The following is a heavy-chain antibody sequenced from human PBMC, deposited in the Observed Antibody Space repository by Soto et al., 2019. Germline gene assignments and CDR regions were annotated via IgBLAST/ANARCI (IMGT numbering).Heavy chain of an antibody. CDR1: GGSISSGGYY. D-gene: IGHD3-22*01. Sequence: QVQLQESGPGLVKPSQTLSLTCTVSGGSISSGGYYWSWIRQHPGKVLEWIGYIYYSGSTYYNPTLKSRVTIAVDTSKKQVSLKLSSVKAADTAVYYCSREKGGYGEEDAFDIWGQGTMVTVSS. V-gene: IGHV4-31*03. CDR2: IYYSGST. J-gene: IGHJ3*02. CDR3: SREKGGYGEEDAFDI.